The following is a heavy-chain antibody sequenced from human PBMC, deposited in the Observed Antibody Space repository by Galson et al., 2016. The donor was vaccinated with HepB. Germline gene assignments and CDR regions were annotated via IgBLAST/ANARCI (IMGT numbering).Heavy chain of an antibody. J-gene: IGHJ4*02. V-gene: IGHV3-23*01. D-gene: IGHD3-10*01. CDR1: GFIFSTYA. CDR3: ARDVAMIRGIINPFDY. CDR2: ISGSAYNX. Sequence: SLRLXXXASGFIFSTYAMSWVRQAPGKGPEWXSVISGSAYNXHYADSVXXRFTISRDNSQNTLYLQMNSLRAEDTAIYYCARDVAMIRGIINPFDYWGQGTLVXVSS.